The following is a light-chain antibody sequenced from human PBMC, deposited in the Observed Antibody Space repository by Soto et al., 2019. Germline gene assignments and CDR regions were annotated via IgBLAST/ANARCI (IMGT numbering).Light chain of an antibody. CDR1: SGHSRHF. Sequence: QSVLTQSSSASASLRSSVKLTCTLSSGHSRHFIAGHQQQPGKAPRYLMKLEGGGSYIRGSGVPDLFSGYRTGADRYLTNSNLQSEEESDYLCETWDGNTRVFGGGTKLTVL. CDR2: LEGGGSY. CDR3: ETWDGNTRV. J-gene: IGLJ3*02. V-gene: IGLV4-60*03.